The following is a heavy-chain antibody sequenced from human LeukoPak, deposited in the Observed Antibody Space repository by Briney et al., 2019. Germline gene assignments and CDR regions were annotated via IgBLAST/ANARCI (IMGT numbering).Heavy chain of an antibody. Sequence: SETLSLTCTVSGGSISSYYWSWIRQPPGQGLEWIGYISYSGSTNYNPSLKSRVTISVDTPKNQFSLQLSSVTAADTAVYYCAREGYCSGGTCSNWFDPWGQGTLVTVSS. V-gene: IGHV4-59*01. J-gene: IGHJ5*02. CDR3: AREGYCSGGTCSNWFDP. D-gene: IGHD2-15*01. CDR1: GGSISSYY. CDR2: ISYSGST.